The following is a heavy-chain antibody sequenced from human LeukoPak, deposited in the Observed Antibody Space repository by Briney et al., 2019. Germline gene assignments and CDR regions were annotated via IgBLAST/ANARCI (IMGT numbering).Heavy chain of an antibody. J-gene: IGHJ5*02. CDR1: GDSISLFY. Sequence: SETLSLTCIVSGDSISLFYWSWIRQPPGKGLEWIGYIHYSGRTNYNPSLKSRVTMLLDTSKNHFSLKLRSVTAADTAVYYCARVSPDTATDYGWFDPWGQGSLVTVSS. V-gene: IGHV4-59*01. D-gene: IGHD5-18*01. CDR2: IHYSGRT. CDR3: ARVSPDTATDYGWFDP.